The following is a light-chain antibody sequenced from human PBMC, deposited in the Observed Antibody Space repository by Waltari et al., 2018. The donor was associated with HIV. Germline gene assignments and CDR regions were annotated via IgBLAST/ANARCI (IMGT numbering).Light chain of an antibody. V-gene: IGLV2-23*01. CDR3: CSYAGSSTLL. J-gene: IGLJ2*01. Sequence: QSALTQPASVSGSPGQSITISCTGTSSAVGGYNYVSWYQQPPGKSPKLVIYDVSERPSCVSNLFSGANSGNTASLTSSGLQAEDEAGYNSCSYAGSSTLLFGGGTKVTVL. CDR2: DVS. CDR1: SSAVGGYNY.